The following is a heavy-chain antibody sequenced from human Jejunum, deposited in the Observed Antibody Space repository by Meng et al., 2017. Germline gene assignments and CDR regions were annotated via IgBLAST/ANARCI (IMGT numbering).Heavy chain of an antibody. CDR2: ISGSGGSA. D-gene: IGHD4-17*01. CDR1: GFTFSSYA. CDR3: AKRGENTVTPLDD. Sequence: EVQLVESGGGLVQPGGSLRLSRTASGFTFSSYAMSWVRQAPGKGLDWVAAISGSGGSAYYADSVKGRFTFSRDNSRNTLYLQMNSLRAEDTAVYYCAKRGENTVTPLDDWGQGTLVTVSS. V-gene: IGHV3-23*04. J-gene: IGHJ4*02.